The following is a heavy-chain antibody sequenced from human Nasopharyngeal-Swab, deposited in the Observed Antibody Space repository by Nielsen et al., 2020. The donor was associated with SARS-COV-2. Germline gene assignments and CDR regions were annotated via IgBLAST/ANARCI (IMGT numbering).Heavy chain of an antibody. V-gene: IGHV3-53*04. CDR3: ARGGSGYDPLDY. Sequence: GASLTISCAASGFTVSSNYMYWVRPAPGKGLEWVSVIYSGGSTYYADYLKGRFTISRHISRNTLYLQMNSLRAEDTAVYFCARGGSGYDPLDYWGQGTLVTVSS. CDR1: GFTVSSNY. D-gene: IGHD5-12*01. CDR2: IYSGGST. J-gene: IGHJ4*02.